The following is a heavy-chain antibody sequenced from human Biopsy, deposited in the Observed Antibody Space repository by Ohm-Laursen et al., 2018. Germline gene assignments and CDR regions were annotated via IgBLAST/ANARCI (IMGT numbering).Heavy chain of an antibody. J-gene: IGHJ4*02. Sequence: GSSVKVSCKASGYTFTSYYLHWVRQALGQGLEWMGRINPNNDNTAYAQKFQGRITMTKDTSTSTVYMDLSSLTFDDSAVYYCARGPRGLVVITTTALYFDYWGQGNLVTGSS. D-gene: IGHD3-22*01. V-gene: IGHV1-46*01. CDR2: INPNNDNT. CDR3: ARGPRGLVVITTTALYFDY. CDR1: GYTFTSYY.